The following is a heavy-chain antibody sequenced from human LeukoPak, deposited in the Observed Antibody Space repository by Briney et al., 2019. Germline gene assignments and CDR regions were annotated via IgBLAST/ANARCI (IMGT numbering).Heavy chain of an antibody. CDR2: ISPYSGKT. J-gene: IGHJ5*02. V-gene: IGHV1-18*01. Sequence: ASVKVSCKASGYTINTCGISWVRQAPGQGLEWMGWISPYSGKTNYAQKFQGRVTMTTDTSTSTAYMELRSLRSDDTAVFYCARGAPRKFDPWGQGTLVTVSS. CDR3: ARGAPRKFDP. CDR1: GYTINTCG.